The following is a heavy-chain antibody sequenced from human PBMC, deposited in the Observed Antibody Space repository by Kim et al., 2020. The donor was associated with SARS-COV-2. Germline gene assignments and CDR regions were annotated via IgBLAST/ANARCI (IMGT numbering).Heavy chain of an antibody. CDR1: GFTFSDYY. V-gene: IGHV3-11*01. CDR2: ISSGGNSI. CDR3: ARAETTSNYAFDV. D-gene: IGHD4-17*01. J-gene: IGHJ3*01. Sequence: GGSLRLSCASSGFTFSDYYMSWIRQAPGKGLEWVSYISSGGNSIYYADSVKGRFTISRDNAKNSLFLQMNNLRAEDTAVFYCARAETTSNYAFDVWGQGTMVTVSS.